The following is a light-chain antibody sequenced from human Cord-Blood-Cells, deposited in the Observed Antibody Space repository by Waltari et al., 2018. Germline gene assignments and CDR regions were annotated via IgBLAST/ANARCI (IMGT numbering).Light chain of an antibody. CDR1: QSISSY. CDR2: AAS. Sequence: DIQMTQSQSSLSAYVGDRVTITCRASQSISSYLNWYQQKPGKAPKLLIYAASSLQSGVPSRFSGSGSGTDFTLTISSLKPEDFATYYCQQSYSTPGTFGRGTKVEIK. V-gene: IGKV1-39*01. J-gene: IGKJ4*01. CDR3: QQSYSTPGT.